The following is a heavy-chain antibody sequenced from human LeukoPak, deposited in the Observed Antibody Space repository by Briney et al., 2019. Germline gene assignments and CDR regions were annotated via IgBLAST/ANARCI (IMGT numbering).Heavy chain of an antibody. V-gene: IGHV4-59*01. Sequence: PSETLSLTCTVSGGSISSYYWSWIRQPPGKGLEWIGYIYYSGSTNYNPSLKSRVTISVDTSKNQFSLKLSSVTAADTAVYYCARGGRYYDSSGYELSAFDIWGQGTMVTVSS. CDR1: GGSISSYY. CDR2: IYYSGST. CDR3: ARGGRYYDSSGYELSAFDI. J-gene: IGHJ3*02. D-gene: IGHD3-22*01.